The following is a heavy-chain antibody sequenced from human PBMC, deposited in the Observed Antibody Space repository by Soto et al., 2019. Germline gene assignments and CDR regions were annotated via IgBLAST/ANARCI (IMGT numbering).Heavy chain of an antibody. CDR2: IYHSGST. Sequence: SEPVSLSCAVPGYSISSGDNWCWVCRLQRKGLAWIGSIYHSGSTYYNPSLKSRVTISVATSKNQFSLKLSSVTAPDPAVYYFSRGLGISIGAPPDYFAY. D-gene: IGHD3-16*01. V-gene: IGHV4-38-2*01. CDR1: GYSISSGDN. CDR3: SRGLGISIGAPPDYFAY. J-gene: IGHJ4*01.